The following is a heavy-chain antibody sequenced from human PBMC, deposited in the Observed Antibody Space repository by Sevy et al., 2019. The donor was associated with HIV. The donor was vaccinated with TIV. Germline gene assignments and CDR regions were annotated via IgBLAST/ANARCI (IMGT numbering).Heavy chain of an antibody. Sequence: GSLRLSCAASGFTFSTYAMHWVRQAPGKGLEWVAVISYDGSIKYSADSVKGRFTISRDISKNTLYLQMNSLRPEDTAVYYCAGERTYYYDSSGSDYGYYGMDVWGQGATVTVSS. CDR1: GFTFSTYA. D-gene: IGHD3-22*01. V-gene: IGHV3-30*04. CDR2: ISYDGSIK. J-gene: IGHJ6*02. CDR3: AGERTYYYDSSGSDYGYYGMDV.